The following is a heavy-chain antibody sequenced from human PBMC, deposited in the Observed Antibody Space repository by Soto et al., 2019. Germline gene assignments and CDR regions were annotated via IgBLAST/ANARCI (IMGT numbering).Heavy chain of an antibody. Sequence: QLQLQESGSGLVKPSQTLSLTCAVSGGSISSGGYSWSWIRQPPGKGLEWIGYIYHSGSTYYNPSLKSRVTISVDRSKNQFSLKLSSVTAADTAVYYCARARGLLPAGDPEYYYGMDVWGQGNTVTVSS. V-gene: IGHV4-30-2*01. CDR3: ARARGLLPAGDPEYYYGMDV. CDR1: GGSISSGGYS. J-gene: IGHJ6*02. D-gene: IGHD2-2*01. CDR2: IYHSGST.